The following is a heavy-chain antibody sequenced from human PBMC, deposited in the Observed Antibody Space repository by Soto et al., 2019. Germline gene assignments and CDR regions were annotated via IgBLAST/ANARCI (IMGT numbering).Heavy chain of an antibody. CDR1: GVSFSGYY. J-gene: IGHJ3*02. V-gene: IGHV4-34*01. Sequence: QVQLQQWGAGLLKPSETLSLTCAVYGVSFSGYYWSWIRQPPGTGLEWIGEIHHSGSIKYNTSLKSRVTISVDTSRSQFSAKLSSVIAADTAVYYGARLWWCGAVDAFDIWCQGTKVTVSS. D-gene: IGHD2-21*01. CDR3: ARLWWCGAVDAFDI. CDR2: IHHSGSI.